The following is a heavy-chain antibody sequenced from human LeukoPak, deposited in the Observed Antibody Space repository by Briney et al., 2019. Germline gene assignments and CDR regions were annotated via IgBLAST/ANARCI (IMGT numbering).Heavy chain of an antibody. CDR3: AKGYDSSGYYLDH. CDR2: ISSSGSTI. V-gene: IGHV3-11*04. J-gene: IGHJ4*02. D-gene: IGHD3-22*01. Sequence: GGSLRLSCAASGFTFSDYYMSWIRQAPGKGLEWVSYISSSGSTIYYADSVKGRFTISRDNAKNSLYLQMNSLRPEDTAVYYCAKGYDSSGYYLDHWGQGTLVTVSS. CDR1: GFTFSDYY.